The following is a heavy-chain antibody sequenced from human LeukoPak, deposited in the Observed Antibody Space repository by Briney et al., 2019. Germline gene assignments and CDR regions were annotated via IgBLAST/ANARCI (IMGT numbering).Heavy chain of an antibody. CDR3: ARHYYNDNTLLDF. CDR1: GYSFTTYW. Sequence: GESLRISCKGSGYSFTTYWVSWVRQMPGEGPEWMGRIHPSDSDTNYSPSFQGHVTFSTDKSISTAYLQWTSLKASDTAIYFCARHYYNDNTLLDFWGQGTLVTVSS. V-gene: IGHV5-10-1*01. J-gene: IGHJ4*02. D-gene: IGHD3-22*01. CDR2: IHPSDSDT.